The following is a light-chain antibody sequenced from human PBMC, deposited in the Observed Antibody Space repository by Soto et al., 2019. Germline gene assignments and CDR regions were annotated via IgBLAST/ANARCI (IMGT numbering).Light chain of an antibody. CDR1: QSVLYSSNNKNY. J-gene: IGKJ2*01. V-gene: IGKV4-1*01. CDR3: QQYYTTLLYT. Sequence: DIVMTQSPDSLAVSLGARATINCKSSQSVLYSSNNKNYLAWYQQKPGQPPKLLIYWASTRESGVPDRISGSGSGTDFTLTISTLQAEDVAVYYCQQYYTTLLYTFGQGTKLEIK. CDR2: WAS.